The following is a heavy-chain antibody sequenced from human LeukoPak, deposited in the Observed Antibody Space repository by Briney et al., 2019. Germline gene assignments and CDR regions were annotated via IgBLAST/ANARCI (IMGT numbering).Heavy chain of an antibody. Sequence: ASVKVSCKTSGYTFTGYYMHWVRQAPGQGLEWMGLINPSGSSTSYAQKFQGRLSLTRDMSTSTDYMELSSLRSEDTAVYYCARDNSVGDTAWWFDPWGQGTLVTVSS. CDR2: INPSGSST. V-gene: IGHV1-46*01. J-gene: IGHJ5*02. CDR1: GYTFTGYY. D-gene: IGHD1-26*01. CDR3: ARDNSVGDTAWWFDP.